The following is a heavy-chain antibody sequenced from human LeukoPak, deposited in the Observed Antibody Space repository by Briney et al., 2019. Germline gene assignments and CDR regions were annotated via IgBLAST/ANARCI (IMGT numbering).Heavy chain of an antibody. Sequence: GGSLRLSCAASGFTFSSYWMSWVRQAPGKGREWVANIKQDGSEKYYVDSVKGRFTISRDNAKNSLYLQMNSLRAEDTAVYYCARDPSYYDSSGYPSWGQGTLVTVSS. CDR3: ARDPSYYDSSGYPS. V-gene: IGHV3-7*01. D-gene: IGHD3-22*01. CDR2: IKQDGSEK. CDR1: GFTFSSYW. J-gene: IGHJ4*02.